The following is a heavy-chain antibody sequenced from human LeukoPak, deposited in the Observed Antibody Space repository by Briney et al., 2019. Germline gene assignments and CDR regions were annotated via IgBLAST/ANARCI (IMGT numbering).Heavy chain of an antibody. CDR2: INPNSGGT. CDR3: ARSTATQYDFWSGYSYFDY. V-gene: IGHV1-2*06. CDR1: GYTFTGYY. Sequence: ASVKVSCKAAGYTFTGYYMFWVRQAPGQGLEWMGRINPNSGGTNYAQKFQGRVSMTRDTSISTAYMELSRLRSDDTAVYYCARSTATQYDFWSGYSYFDYWGQGTLVTVSS. D-gene: IGHD3-3*01. J-gene: IGHJ4*02.